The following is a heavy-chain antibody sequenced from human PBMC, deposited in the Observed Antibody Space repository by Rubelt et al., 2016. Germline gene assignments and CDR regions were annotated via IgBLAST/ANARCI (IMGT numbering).Heavy chain of an antibody. CDR3: ARANNGYDYP. V-gene: IGHV4-34*01. J-gene: IGHJ5*02. CDR2: INHSGST. CDR1: GGSFRDYY. D-gene: IGHD5-12*01. Sequence: QVQLQQWGAGLLKPSETLSLSCAVYGGSFRDYYWSWIRQSPGKGLEWIGEINHSGSTNVNPSPKSRVTISVDTSKNEFSLKMRCVTAADAAVYSCARANNGYDYPWGQGTLVTVSS.